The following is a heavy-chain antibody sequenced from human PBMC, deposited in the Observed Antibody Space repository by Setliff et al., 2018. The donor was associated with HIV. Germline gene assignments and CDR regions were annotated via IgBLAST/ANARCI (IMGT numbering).Heavy chain of an antibody. CDR3: AGSWSGYPLSFGY. CDR2: IYTTGTT. Sequence: PSQRMSPTRTPSGDSISSGSYYWSWIRQPAGKGLEWIGRIYTTGTTDYNPSLKTRVSMSIDTSKNQFSLKLSSVTAADTAVYYCAGSWSGYPLSFGYWDQGTLVTVSS. V-gene: IGHV4-61*02. CDR1: GDSISSGSYY. D-gene: IGHD3-3*01. J-gene: IGHJ4*02.